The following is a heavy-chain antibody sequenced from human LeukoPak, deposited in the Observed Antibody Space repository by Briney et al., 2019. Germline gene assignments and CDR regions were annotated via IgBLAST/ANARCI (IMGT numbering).Heavy chain of an antibody. D-gene: IGHD6-13*01. CDR1: GGSISTGCYY. CDR2: IYTTRGT. J-gene: IGHJ4*02. Sequence: PSETLSLTCTVSGGSISTGCYYWSWLRHPAGKGLEWIARIYTTRGTNYNSSPKTRFTISVDASKNQFSLKLSSVTAADTAVYYCARGRGQQLGNFDYWGQGTLVTVSS. V-gene: IGHV4-61*02. CDR3: ARGRGQQLGNFDY.